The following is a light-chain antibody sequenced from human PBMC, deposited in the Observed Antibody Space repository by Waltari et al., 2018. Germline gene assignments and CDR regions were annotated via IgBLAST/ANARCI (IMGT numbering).Light chain of an antibody. V-gene: IGKV3-20*01. CDR1: ESVSKF. CDR2: HAS. J-gene: IGKJ1*01. Sequence: EVVFTQSPGTLSLSPGEGSTLPCRASESVSKFLSRYQQKPGHDPRLLILHASNRASGIPDRFSGSGFGTDFSLTISRLEPEDFAVYYCQKYDSLPATFGQGTKVEIK. CDR3: QKYDSLPAT.